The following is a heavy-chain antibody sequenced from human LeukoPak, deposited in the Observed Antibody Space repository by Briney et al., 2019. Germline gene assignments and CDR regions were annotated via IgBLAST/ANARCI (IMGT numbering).Heavy chain of an antibody. Sequence: SETLSLTCTVSGGSISSYYWSWIRQPPGKGLEWIGYIYYSGSTNYNPSLKSRVTISVDTSKNQFSLKLSSVTAADTAVYYCARDRDLYYYGSGKGFDPLGQGTLVTVSS. CDR2: IYYSGST. CDR1: GGSISSYY. J-gene: IGHJ5*01. D-gene: IGHD3-10*01. V-gene: IGHV4-59*01. CDR3: ARDRDLYYYGSGKGFDP.